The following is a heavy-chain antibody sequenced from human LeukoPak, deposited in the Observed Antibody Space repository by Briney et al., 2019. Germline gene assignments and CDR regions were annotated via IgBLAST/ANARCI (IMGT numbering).Heavy chain of an antibody. V-gene: IGHV3-21*01. CDR1: GFTFSSYS. CDR3: ARYSGSYYDYYYYMDV. D-gene: IGHD1-26*01. J-gene: IGHJ6*03. CDR2: ISSSSSYI. Sequence: GGSLRLSCAASGFTFSSYSMNWVRQAPGKGLEWVSSISSSSSYIYYADSVKGRFTISRDNAKNSLYLRMNSLRAEDTAVYYCARYSGSYYDYYYYMDVWGKGTTVTVSS.